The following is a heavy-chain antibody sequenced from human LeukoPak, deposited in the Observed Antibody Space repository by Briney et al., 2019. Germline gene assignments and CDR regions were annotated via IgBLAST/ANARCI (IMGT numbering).Heavy chain of an antibody. D-gene: IGHD4-17*01. V-gene: IGHV3-23*01. CDR1: GFTFGSYA. Sequence: GGSLRLSCAASGFTFGSYAMSWVRQAPGKGLEWVSAISGSAGSTYYADSVRGRFTISRDNSKNTLSLQMNSLTVEDTAVYYCAKDRTTVTHGGYYDYWGQGTLVTVSS. J-gene: IGHJ4*02. CDR3: AKDRTTVTHGGYYDY. CDR2: ISGSAGST.